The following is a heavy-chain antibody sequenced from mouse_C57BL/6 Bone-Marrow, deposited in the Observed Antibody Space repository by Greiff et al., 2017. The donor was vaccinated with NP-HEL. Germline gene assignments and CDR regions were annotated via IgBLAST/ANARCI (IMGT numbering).Heavy chain of an antibody. CDR2: ISDGGSYT. J-gene: IGHJ3*01. Sequence: EVQLQESGGGLVKPGGSLKLSCAASGFTFSSYAMSWVRQTPEKRLEWVATISDGGSYTYYPDNVQGRFTISRDHAKNNLYLQMSHLKSEDTAMYYCARADGYYPAWFAYWGQGTLVTVSA. D-gene: IGHD2-3*01. V-gene: IGHV5-4*01. CDR1: GFTFSSYA. CDR3: ARADGYYPAWFAY.